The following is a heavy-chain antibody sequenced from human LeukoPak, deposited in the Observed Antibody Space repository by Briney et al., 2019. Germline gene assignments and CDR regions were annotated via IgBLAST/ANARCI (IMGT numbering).Heavy chain of an antibody. J-gene: IGHJ4*02. D-gene: IGHD3-10*01. Sequence: GGSLILSCAASGFTFRNYAMHWVRQAPGKGLEWVAFISYDGNDKYYADSVKGRFTISRDNSKNTLYLQMNSLRAEDTAVYYCAMDEPGSYSPSDYWGQGTLVTVSS. V-gene: IGHV3-30*03. CDR2: ISYDGNDK. CDR1: GFTFRNYA. CDR3: AMDEPGSYSPSDY.